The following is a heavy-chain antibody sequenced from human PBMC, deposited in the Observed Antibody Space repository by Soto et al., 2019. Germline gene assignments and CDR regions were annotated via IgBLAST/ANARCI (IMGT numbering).Heavy chain of an antibody. Sequence: GESLKISCKGSGYSFTSYWIGWVRQMPEKGLEWMGIIYPGDSDTRYSPSFQGQVTISADKSISTAYLQWSSLKASDTAMYYCASLIAAAGTEDAFDIWGQGTMVTVSS. J-gene: IGHJ3*02. CDR1: GYSFTSYW. CDR2: IYPGDSDT. D-gene: IGHD6-13*01. V-gene: IGHV5-51*01. CDR3: ASLIAAAGTEDAFDI.